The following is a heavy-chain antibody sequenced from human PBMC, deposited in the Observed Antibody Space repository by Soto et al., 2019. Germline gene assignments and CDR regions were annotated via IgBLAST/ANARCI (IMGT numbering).Heavy chain of an antibody. Sequence: EVQLVESGGGLVKPGGSLRLSCAASGFTFSNAWMSWVRQAPGKGLEWVGRIKSKTDGGTTDYAAPVKGRFTISRDDSKNTLYLQMNSLKTEDTAVYYCTTDKLVVSDIFDYWGQGTLVTVSS. CDR1: GFTFSNAW. CDR2: IKSKTDGGTT. D-gene: IGHD2-21*01. CDR3: TTDKLVVSDIFDY. J-gene: IGHJ4*02. V-gene: IGHV3-15*01.